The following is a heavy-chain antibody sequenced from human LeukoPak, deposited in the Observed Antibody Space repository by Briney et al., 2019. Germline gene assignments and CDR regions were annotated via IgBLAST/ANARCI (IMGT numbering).Heavy chain of an antibody. J-gene: IGHJ6*04. D-gene: IGHD3-10*01. Sequence: GGSPRLSCAASGFTFSSYAMSWVRQAPGKGLEWVSAISGSGGSIYYADSVKGRFTISRDNSKNTLYLQMNSLRAEDTAVYYCAKNLGSGSYYNVDYYYYGMDVWGKGTTVTVSS. CDR3: AKNLGSGSYYNVDYYYYGMDV. V-gene: IGHV3-23*01. CDR1: GFTFSSYA. CDR2: ISGSGGSI.